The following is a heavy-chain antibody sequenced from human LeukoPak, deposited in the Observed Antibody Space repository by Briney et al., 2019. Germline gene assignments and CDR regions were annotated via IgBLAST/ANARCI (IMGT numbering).Heavy chain of an antibody. CDR3: ARDLHGGNSFTSDWYFDL. CDR2: IFHSGST. CDR1: GGSISISSSNW. D-gene: IGHD4-23*01. Sequence: SGTLSLTCAVSGGSISISSSNWWSWVRQPPGKGLEWIGEIFHSGSTNYNPSLKSRVTISVDKSKNQFSLKLSSLTAADTAVYYCARDLHGGNSFTSDWYFDLWGQGTLVTVSS. J-gene: IGHJ2*01. V-gene: IGHV4-4*02.